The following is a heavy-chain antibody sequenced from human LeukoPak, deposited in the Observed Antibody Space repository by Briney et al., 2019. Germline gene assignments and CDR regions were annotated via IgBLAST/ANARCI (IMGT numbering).Heavy chain of an antibody. J-gene: IGHJ4*02. CDR3: ARGQGDGYSLFDY. D-gene: IGHD5-24*01. CDR1: GGSFSGYY. V-gene: IGHV4-34*01. CDR2: INHSGST. Sequence: SETLSLTCAVYGGSFSGYYWSWIRQPPGKGLEWIGEINHSGSTNYNPSLKSRVTISEDTSKNQFSLKLSSVTAADTAVYYCARGQGDGYSLFDYWGQGTLVTVSS.